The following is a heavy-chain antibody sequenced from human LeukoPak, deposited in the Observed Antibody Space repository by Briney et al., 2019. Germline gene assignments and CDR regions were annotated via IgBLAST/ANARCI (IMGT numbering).Heavy chain of an antibody. CDR3: AKEVGYVVPAATFDS. V-gene: IGHV3-23*01. CDR1: GFTFSSYA. CDR2: ISGSGGST. Sequence: GGSLRLSCAASGFTFSSYAMSWVRQAPGKGLEWVSVISGSGGSTYYADCVKGRFTISRDNSKNTLYLQMNSLRAEDTAVYYCAKEVGYVVPAATFDSWGQGTLVTVSS. D-gene: IGHD2-2*01. J-gene: IGHJ4*02.